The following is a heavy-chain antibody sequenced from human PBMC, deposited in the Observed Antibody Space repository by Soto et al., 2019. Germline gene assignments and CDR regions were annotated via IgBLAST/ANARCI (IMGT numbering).Heavy chain of an antibody. CDR3: ARVVRVVANTQDY. V-gene: IGHV3-11*01. J-gene: IGHJ4*02. CDR2: IGRGDNPI. CDR1: GLSFSDSY. D-gene: IGHD2-15*01. Sequence: QVQLVESGGDLVKPGGSLRLSCVVSGLSFSDSYMGWIRQGPGKGLEWVSYIGRGDNPIYYADSVKGRFTISRDNAKNSVYLQMNSLRVEDTAVYYCARVVRVVANTQDYWGQGTLVTVSS.